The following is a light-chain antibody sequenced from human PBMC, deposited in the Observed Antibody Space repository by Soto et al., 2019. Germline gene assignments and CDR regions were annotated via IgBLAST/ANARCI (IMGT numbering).Light chain of an antibody. Sequence: QSALTQPPSVSGAPGQRVTFSCTGSYSNIGAGYEVHWYQQIPGTAPKLLISGHNNRPSGVPDRFFGSKSGTSASLTIIGLQAEDEADYYCQSYDSSLSGSGVFGGGTKVTV. CDR3: QSYDSSLSGSGV. CDR2: GHN. V-gene: IGLV1-40*01. CDR1: YSNIGAGYE. J-gene: IGLJ3*02.